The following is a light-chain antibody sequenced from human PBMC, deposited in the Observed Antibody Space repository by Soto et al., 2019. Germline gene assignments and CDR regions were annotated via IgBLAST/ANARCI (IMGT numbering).Light chain of an antibody. CDR2: GNS. V-gene: IGLV1-40*01. Sequence: QSVLTQPPSVSGAPGQRVTISCTGSSSNIGAGYDVHWYQQLPGTAPKLLIYGNSNRPSGVPDRSSGSKSGTSASLAITGLQAEDEADYYYQSYDSSLSGYVFGTGTKLTVL. J-gene: IGLJ1*01. CDR3: QSYDSSLSGYV. CDR1: SSNIGAGYD.